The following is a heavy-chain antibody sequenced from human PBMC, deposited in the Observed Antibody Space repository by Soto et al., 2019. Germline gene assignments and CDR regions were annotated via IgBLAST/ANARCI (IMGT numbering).Heavy chain of an antibody. Sequence: ASVKVSCKASGYTFTGYYMHWVRQAPGQGLEWMGWINPNSGGTNYAQKFQGRVTMTRDTSISTAYMELSRLRSDDTAVYYCARYRLIADRRGNWFDPWGQGTLVTVSS. V-gene: IGHV1-2*02. D-gene: IGHD6-6*01. CDR3: ARYRLIADRRGNWFDP. J-gene: IGHJ5*02. CDR1: GYTFTGYY. CDR2: INPNSGGT.